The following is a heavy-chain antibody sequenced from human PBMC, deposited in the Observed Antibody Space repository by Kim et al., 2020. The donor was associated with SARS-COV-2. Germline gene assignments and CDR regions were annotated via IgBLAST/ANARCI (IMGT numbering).Heavy chain of an antibody. CDR3: AKDPLYSGYDRDAFDI. V-gene: IGHV3-23*01. D-gene: IGHD5-12*01. Sequence: DSVRGRFTISRDNSKRTLYRRMNSLRAEDTAVYYCAKDPLYSGYDRDAFDIWGQGTMVTVSS. J-gene: IGHJ3*02.